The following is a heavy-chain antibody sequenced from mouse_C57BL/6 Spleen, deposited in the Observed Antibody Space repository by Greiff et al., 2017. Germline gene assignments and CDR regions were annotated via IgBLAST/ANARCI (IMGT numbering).Heavy chain of an antibody. D-gene: IGHD1-1*01. Sequence: EVQLQQSGPELVKPGASVKISCKASGYSFTGYYMNWVKQSPEKSLEWIGEINPSTGGTTYNQKFKAKATLTVDKSSSTAYMQLKSLTSEDSAVYYCARWGDLRGYFDVWGTGTTVTVSS. V-gene: IGHV1-42*01. CDR2: INPSTGGT. CDR1: GYSFTGYY. CDR3: ARWGDLRGYFDV. J-gene: IGHJ1*03.